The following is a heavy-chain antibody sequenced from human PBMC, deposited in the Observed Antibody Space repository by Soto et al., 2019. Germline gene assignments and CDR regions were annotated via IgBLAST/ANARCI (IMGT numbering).Heavy chain of an antibody. CDR2: IKQDGSEK. Sequence: GGSLRLSCAASGFTFSSYWMSWVRQAPGKGLEWVANIKQDGSEKYYVDSVKGRFTISRDNAKNSLYLQMNSLRAEDTAVYYCARGSFGQQLVSDFDYWGQEPWSPSPQ. CDR1: GFTFSSYW. J-gene: IGHJ4*01. V-gene: IGHV3-7*03. D-gene: IGHD6-13*01. CDR3: ARGSFGQQLVSDFDY.